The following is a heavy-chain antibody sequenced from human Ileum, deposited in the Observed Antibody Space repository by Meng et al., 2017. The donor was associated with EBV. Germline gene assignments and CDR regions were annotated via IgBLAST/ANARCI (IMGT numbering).Heavy chain of an antibody. V-gene: IGHV4-59*08. D-gene: IGHD2-15*01. CDR2: IYYSGST. CDR1: GGCISSYY. Sequence: QAQLGVVGPGRGKPSVTLSLTHTVSGGCISSYYWSWIRQPPGKGLEWIGYIYYSGSTNYNPSLKSRVTISVDTSKNQFSLTLSSVTAADTAVYYCARGGWSLDYWGQGTLVTVSS. CDR3: ARGGWSLDY. J-gene: IGHJ4*02.